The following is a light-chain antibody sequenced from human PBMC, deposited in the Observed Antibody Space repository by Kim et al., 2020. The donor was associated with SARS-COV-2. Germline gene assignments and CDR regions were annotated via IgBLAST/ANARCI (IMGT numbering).Light chain of an antibody. J-gene: IGKJ1*01. CDR2: WAS. V-gene: IGKV4-1*01. CDR3: QQYYSTPPT. Sequence: DIVMTQSPDSLAVSLGERATINCKSSQSVLYSSNNKNYFAWYQQKPGQPPKLLIYWASTRESGVPDRFSGSGSGTDFTLTISSLRAEDVAVYYCQQYYSTPPTFGQGTKVDIK. CDR1: QSVLYSSNNKNY.